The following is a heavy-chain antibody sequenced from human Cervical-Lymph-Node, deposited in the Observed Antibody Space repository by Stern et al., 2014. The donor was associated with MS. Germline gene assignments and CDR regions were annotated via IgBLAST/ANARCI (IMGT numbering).Heavy chain of an antibody. D-gene: IGHD2-8*01. Sequence: QLQLQESGPGLVKPSETLSLTCTVSGGFIKSYYWSWVRQSAGKGLEWIGRFHFSGNSNYNPSLKSRVTISVDTSKSQFSLKLTSVTAADSAVYYCARDGGFCTNRVCPKYYHSGMDVWGQGTTVTVSS. CDR1: GGFIKSYY. CDR3: ARDGGFCTNRVCPKYYHSGMDV. J-gene: IGHJ6*02. CDR2: FHFSGNS. V-gene: IGHV4-4*07.